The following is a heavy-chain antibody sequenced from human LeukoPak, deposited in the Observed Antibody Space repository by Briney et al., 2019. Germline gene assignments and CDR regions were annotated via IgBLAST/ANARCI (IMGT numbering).Heavy chain of an antibody. CDR2: ISSSSSTI. D-gene: IGHD2-2*01. V-gene: IGHV3-48*01. Sequence: GGSLRLSCAASGFTFSSYSMNWIRQAPGKGLEWVSYISSSSSTIYYADSVKGRFTISRDNAKNSLFLQMNSLRAEDTAVYYCARGVGVPAKIDYWGQGTLVTVSP. CDR1: GFTFSSYS. CDR3: ARGVGVPAKIDY. J-gene: IGHJ4*02.